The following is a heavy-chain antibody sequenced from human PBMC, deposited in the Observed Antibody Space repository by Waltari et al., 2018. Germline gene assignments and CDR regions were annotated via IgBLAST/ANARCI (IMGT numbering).Heavy chain of an antibody. CDR2: IIPIFGTA. V-gene: IGHV1-69*05. J-gene: IGHJ4*02. CDR1: GGTFSSYA. D-gene: IGHD5-12*01. Sequence: QVQLVQSGAEVKKPGSSVKVSCKASGGTFSSYAISWVRQAPGQGLEWMGGIIPIFGTANDAQKFQGRVTITTDESTSTAYMELSSLRSEDTAVYYCASVARAVYYFDYWGQGTLVTVSS. CDR3: ASVARAVYYFDY.